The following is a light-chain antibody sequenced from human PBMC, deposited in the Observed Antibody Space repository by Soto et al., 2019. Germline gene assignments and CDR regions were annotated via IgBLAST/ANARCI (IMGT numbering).Light chain of an antibody. CDR1: SSDVGPYNY. Sequence: QSALTQPRSVSGSPGQSVTISCTGTSSDVGPYNYVSWYQQHPGKAPKLMIYDVSTRPSGVPHRFSGSKSGNTASLTITGLQAEDEGHYYCQSYDKRLTAYVFGTGTKVTVL. CDR3: QSYDKRLTAYV. J-gene: IGLJ1*01. V-gene: IGLV2-11*01. CDR2: DVS.